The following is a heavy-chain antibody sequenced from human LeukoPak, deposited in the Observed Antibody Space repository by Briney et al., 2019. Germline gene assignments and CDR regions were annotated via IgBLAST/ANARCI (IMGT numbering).Heavy chain of an antibody. Sequence: PGGSLRLSCAASGFTFSSYAMHWVRQAPGKGLEWVAVISYDGSNKYYADSVKGRFTISRDNSKNTLYLQMNSLRAEDTAVYYCAKVAARIAVAGSYYYYGMDVWGQGTTVTVSS. CDR1: GFTFSSYA. CDR2: ISYDGSNK. J-gene: IGHJ6*02. CDR3: AKVAARIAVAGSYYYYGMDV. D-gene: IGHD6-19*01. V-gene: IGHV3-30-3*01.